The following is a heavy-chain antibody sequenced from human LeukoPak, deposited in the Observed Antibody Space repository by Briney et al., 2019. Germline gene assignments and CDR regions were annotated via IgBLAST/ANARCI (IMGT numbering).Heavy chain of an antibody. V-gene: IGHV6-1*01. D-gene: IGHD3-10*01. Sequence: SQTLSLTCAISGDSVSSNSAAWSWIRQSPSRGLEWLGRTYYRSKWNNNYAISVKSRITINPDTSKNQFSLQLNSVTPEDTGVYYCAMARGYFDLWGRGTLVTVSS. J-gene: IGHJ2*01. CDR3: AMARGYFDL. CDR1: GDSVSSNSAA. CDR2: TYYRSKWNN.